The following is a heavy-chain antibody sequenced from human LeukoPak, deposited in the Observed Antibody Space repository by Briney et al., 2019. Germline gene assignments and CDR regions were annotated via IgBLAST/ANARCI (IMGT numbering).Heavy chain of an antibody. CDR1: GFTFSSYA. J-gene: IGHJ4*02. CDR2: ISGSGGGT. V-gene: IGHV3-23*01. Sequence: GGSLRLSCAASGFTFSSYAMSWVRQAPGKGLEWVSAISGSGGGTYYADSVKGRFTISRDNSKNTLYLQMNSLRAEDTAVYYCAKFPGSYPRYFHYWGQGTLVTVSS. D-gene: IGHD3-10*01. CDR3: AKFPGSYPRYFHY.